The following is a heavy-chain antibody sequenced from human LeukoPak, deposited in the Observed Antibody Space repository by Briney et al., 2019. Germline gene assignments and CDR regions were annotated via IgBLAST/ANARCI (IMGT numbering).Heavy chain of an antibody. CDR3: ARKGTDAFDI. CDR2: TSYDESNK. V-gene: IGHV3-30*01. J-gene: IGHJ3*02. D-gene: IGHD3-10*01. Sequence: PGGSLRLSCAASGFTFSGYAMHWVRQAPGNGLEWVSVTSYDESNKYYADSVKGRFTISRDNSKNTLYLQMNSLRVEDTAVYYCARKGTDAFDIWGQGTMVTVSS. CDR1: GFTFSGYA.